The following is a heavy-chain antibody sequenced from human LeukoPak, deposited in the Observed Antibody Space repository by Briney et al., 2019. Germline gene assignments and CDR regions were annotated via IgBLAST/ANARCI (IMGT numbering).Heavy chain of an antibody. CDR3: ARVRAGLRRDFDY. CDR1: GGSFSGYY. Sequence: PSETLSLTCAVYGGSFSGYYWSWVRQPPGKGLEWVGEINHSGSTKYNPSLTTRVTTSVDTSKNQFSSPLSSVPAADTAVYSCARVRAGLRRDFDYWGQGTLVTVSS. D-gene: IGHD5-12*01. J-gene: IGHJ4*02. V-gene: IGHV4-34*01. CDR2: INHSGST.